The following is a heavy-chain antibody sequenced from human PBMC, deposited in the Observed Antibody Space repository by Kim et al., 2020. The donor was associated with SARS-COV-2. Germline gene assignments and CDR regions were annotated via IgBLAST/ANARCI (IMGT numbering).Heavy chain of an antibody. D-gene: IGHD3-10*01. CDR3: VHMTYYYGAGTPKWGWVDP. J-gene: IGHJ5*02. CDR2: IYWDDDK. CDR1: GFSLSTRGVG. Sequence: SGPTLVNPTQTLTLTCTFSGFSLSTRGVGVGWIRQAPGKALEWLAVIYWDDDKRSSPSLRSRLTITKDTSKNQVVLTMRNMDPVDTGTYHCVHMTYYYGAGTPKWGWVDPWGQGTLVTVPT. V-gene: IGHV2-5*02.